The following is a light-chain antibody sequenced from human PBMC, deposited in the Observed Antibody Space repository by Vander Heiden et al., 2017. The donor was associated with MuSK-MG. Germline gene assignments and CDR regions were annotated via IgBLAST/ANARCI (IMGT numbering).Light chain of an antibody. CDR2: GAS. Sequence: EIVMTQSPATLSVSPGERATLSCRASQSVSSNLAWYQQKPGQAPRLLIYGASTRATGIPARFSGGGSGTEFTLTISSLQPEDFAVYYCQQYNNWPTLYTFGQGTKLEIK. J-gene: IGKJ2*01. CDR1: QSVSSN. CDR3: QQYNNWPTLYT. V-gene: IGKV3-15*01.